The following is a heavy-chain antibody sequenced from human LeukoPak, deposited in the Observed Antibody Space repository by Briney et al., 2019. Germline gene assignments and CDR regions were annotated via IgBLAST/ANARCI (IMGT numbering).Heavy chain of an antibody. CDR3: ARDSGLVGATPGAYYFDY. V-gene: IGHV7-4-1*02. CDR1: GYTFTSYA. CDR2: INTKTGNP. J-gene: IGHJ4*02. D-gene: IGHD1-26*01. Sequence: ASVKVSCKASGYTFTSYAMNWVRQAPGQGLEWMGWINTKTGNPTYAQGFTGRFVFSLDTSVSTAYLQINSLKAEDTAVYYCARDSGLVGATPGAYYFDYWGQGTLVTVSS.